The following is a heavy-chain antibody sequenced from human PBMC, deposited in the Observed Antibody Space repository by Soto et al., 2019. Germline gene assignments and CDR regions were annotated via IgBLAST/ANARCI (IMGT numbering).Heavy chain of an antibody. CDR1: GYSFTSYW. Sequence: LKISCKGSGYSFTSYWIGWVRQMPGKGLEWMGSIYPGDSDTRYSPSFQGQVTISVDKSISTAYLQWSSLKASHTAMYFCARGSGRYYHSSGYNDYWGQGTLVTVSS. D-gene: IGHD3-22*01. V-gene: IGHV5-51*01. CDR3: ARGSGRYYHSSGYNDY. CDR2: IYPGDSDT. J-gene: IGHJ4*02.